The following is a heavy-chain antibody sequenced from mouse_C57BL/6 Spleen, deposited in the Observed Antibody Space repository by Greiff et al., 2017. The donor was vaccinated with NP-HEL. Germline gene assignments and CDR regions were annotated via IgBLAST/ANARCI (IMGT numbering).Heavy chain of an antibody. CDR2: INPNNGGT. Sequence: EVQLQQSGPELVKPGASVKISCKASGYTFTDYYMNWVKQSHGKSLEWIGDINPNNGGTSYNQKFKGKATLTVDKSSSTAYMELRSLTSEDSAVYYCARPYYDYDGGAFDYWGQGTTLTVSS. D-gene: IGHD2-4*01. V-gene: IGHV1-26*01. J-gene: IGHJ2*01. CDR1: GYTFTDYY. CDR3: ARPYYDYDGGAFDY.